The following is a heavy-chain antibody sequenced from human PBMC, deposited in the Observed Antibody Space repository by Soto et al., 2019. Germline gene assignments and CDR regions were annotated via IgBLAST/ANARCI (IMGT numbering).Heavy chain of an antibody. Sequence: QVQLVQSGAEMKKPGSSVKVSCQSSGGTFNTYAMNWVRQAPGQGPEWMGDISPMFGAAHYAPKIQGRVTITADQTTGTAYMHLSTVNSDDTALAFCAGTILVLPPAFVYWGQGTLVTVSS. V-gene: IGHV1-69*19. J-gene: IGHJ4*02. D-gene: IGHD3-16*02. CDR3: AGTILVLPPAFVY. CDR1: GGTFNTYA. CDR2: ISPMFGAA.